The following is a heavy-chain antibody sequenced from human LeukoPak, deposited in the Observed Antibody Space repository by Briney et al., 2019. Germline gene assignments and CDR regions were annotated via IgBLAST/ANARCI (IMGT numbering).Heavy chain of an antibody. V-gene: IGHV3-53*01. CDR2: IYSGGST. D-gene: IGHD3-22*01. CDR3: ARASSGYYY. CDR1: GFTFANYA. J-gene: IGHJ4*02. Sequence: GGSLRLSCVATGFTFANYAMSWVRQAPGKGLEWVSVIYSGGSTYYADSVKGRFTISRDNSKNTLYLQMNSLRAEDTAVYYCARASSGYYYWGQGTLVTVSS.